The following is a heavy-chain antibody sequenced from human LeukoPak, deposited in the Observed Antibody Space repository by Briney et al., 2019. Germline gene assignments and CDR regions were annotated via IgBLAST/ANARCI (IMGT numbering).Heavy chain of an antibody. CDR1: GGSISSSSYY. CDR2: MYHSGST. J-gene: IGHJ5*02. V-gene: IGHV4-39*07. CDR3: AKVGYCNTVTCYGWFDP. D-gene: IGHD2/OR15-2a*01. Sequence: PSETLSLTCTVSGGSISSSSYYWGWIRQPPGKGLEWIGSMYHSGSTYLNPSLKSRVTISVDTSKNQFSLKLTSLTAADTAVYYCAKVGYCNTVTCYGWFDPWGQGTLVTVSS.